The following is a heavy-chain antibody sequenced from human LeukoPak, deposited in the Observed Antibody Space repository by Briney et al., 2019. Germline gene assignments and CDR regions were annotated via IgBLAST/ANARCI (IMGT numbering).Heavy chain of an antibody. D-gene: IGHD5-18*01. V-gene: IGHV4-39*01. CDR2: VYYGRTT. J-gene: IGHJ4*02. CDR1: GGSISSSSHH. Sequence: SETLSLTCTVSGGSISSSSHHWGWIRQSPGKGLEWIGSVYYGRTTYYNPSLNSRVTISVDTSKNQFSLKLSSVTAADTAVYYCARTSGYSYGYVNYWGQGTLVTVSS. CDR3: ARTSGYSYGYVNY.